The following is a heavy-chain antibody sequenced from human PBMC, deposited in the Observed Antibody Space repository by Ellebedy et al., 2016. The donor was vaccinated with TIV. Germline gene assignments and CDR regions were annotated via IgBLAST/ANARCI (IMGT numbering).Heavy chain of an antibody. CDR1: GLTFSDNA. CDR2: ISDSGSST. D-gene: IGHD6-19*01. Sequence: GESLKISCAASGLTFSDNAMSWVRQAPGKGLEWVSSISDSGSSTYYADSVKGRFTISRDNSKNKLYLQMNSLRVDYTAMYYCAKEALAVWGQGPLVTVSS. CDR3: AKEALAV. V-gene: IGHV3-23*01. J-gene: IGHJ4*02.